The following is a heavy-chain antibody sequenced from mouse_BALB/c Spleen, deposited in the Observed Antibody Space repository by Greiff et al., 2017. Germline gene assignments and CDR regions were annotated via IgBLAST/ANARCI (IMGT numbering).Heavy chain of an antibody. CDR1: GFTFSDYY. V-gene: IGHV5-4*02. CDR3: ARGGYGNYDAMDY. D-gene: IGHD2-1*01. Sequence: EVKLMESGGGLVKPGGSLKLSCAASGFTFSDYYMYWVRQTPEKRLEWVATISDGGSYTYYPDSVKGRFTISRDNAKNNLYLQMSSLKSEDTAMYYCARGGYGNYDAMDYWGQGTSVTVSS. CDR2: ISDGGSYT. J-gene: IGHJ4*01.